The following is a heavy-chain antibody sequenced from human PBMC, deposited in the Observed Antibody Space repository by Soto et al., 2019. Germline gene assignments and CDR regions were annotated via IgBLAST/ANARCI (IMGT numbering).Heavy chain of an antibody. D-gene: IGHD6-6*01. J-gene: IGHJ2*01. Sequence: QVQLVQSGAEVKKPGSSVKVSCKASGGTFSSYTISWVRQAPGQGLEWMGRIIPILGIANYAQKFQGRVTITADKSTSTAYMELSSLRFEDTAVYYCARDEYSSSSDWYFDLWGRGTLVTVSS. CDR1: GGTFSSYT. CDR2: IIPILGIA. CDR3: ARDEYSSSSDWYFDL. V-gene: IGHV1-69*08.